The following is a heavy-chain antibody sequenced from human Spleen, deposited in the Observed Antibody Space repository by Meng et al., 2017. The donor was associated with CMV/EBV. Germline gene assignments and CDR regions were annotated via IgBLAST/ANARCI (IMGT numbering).Heavy chain of an antibody. V-gene: IGHV1-2*02. J-gene: IGHJ4*02. CDR3: ARDYLSNIGIGLGGRVDY. Sequence: RERKENGKGLERKGWINKNSGGKRNEKKKKGRVKRKRDTSISTKYMELSRKRSDDTAVYYCARDYLSNIGIGLGGRVDYWGQGTLVTVSS. CDR2: INKNSGGK. D-gene: IGHD1-26*01.